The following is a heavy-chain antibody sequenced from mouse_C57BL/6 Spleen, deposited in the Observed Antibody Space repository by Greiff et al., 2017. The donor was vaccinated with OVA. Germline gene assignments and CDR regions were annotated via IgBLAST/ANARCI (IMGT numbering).Heavy chain of an antibody. CDR1: GYTFTSYW. CDR2: IDPSDSYT. Sequence: QVQLKESGAELVMPGASVKLSCKASGYTFTSYWMHWVKQRPGQGLEWIGEIDPSDSYTNYNQKFKGKSTLTVDKSSSTAYMQLSSLTSEDSAVYYCARGTGSYFDYWGQGTTLTVSS. J-gene: IGHJ2*01. D-gene: IGHD4-1*01. V-gene: IGHV1-69*01. CDR3: ARGTGSYFDY.